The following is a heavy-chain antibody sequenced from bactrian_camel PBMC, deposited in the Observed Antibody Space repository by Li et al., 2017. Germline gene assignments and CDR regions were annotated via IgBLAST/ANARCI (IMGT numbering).Heavy chain of an antibody. CDR1: TYVFSGSF. D-gene: IGHD1*01. V-gene: IGHV3S53*01. Sequence: HVQLVESGGGSVQAGEPLRLSCATSTYVFSGSFCMAWFRQAPDKEREGVAAISPIGGTYYASSVKGRFTISQSNAKKTIYLQMNSLQPEDTGMYYCAIAEQGATTMRRGPGTQVTVS. CDR2: ISPIGGT. J-gene: IGHJ4*01.